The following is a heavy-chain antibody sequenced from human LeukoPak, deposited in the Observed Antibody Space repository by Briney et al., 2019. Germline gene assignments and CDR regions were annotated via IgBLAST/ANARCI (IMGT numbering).Heavy chain of an antibody. Sequence: PGGSLRLSCAASGLTFSNYAMSWVRQAPGKGLEWVSAISDTGDKTYYADSVKGRFTISRDNSRNTLYLQMSRLRAEDTALFYCAKMTDSTPYSSGTFDSWGQGTLVTVSS. CDR1: GLTFSNYA. CDR2: ISDTGDKT. V-gene: IGHV3-23*01. J-gene: IGHJ4*02. CDR3: AKMTDSTPYSSGTFDS. D-gene: IGHD3-10*01.